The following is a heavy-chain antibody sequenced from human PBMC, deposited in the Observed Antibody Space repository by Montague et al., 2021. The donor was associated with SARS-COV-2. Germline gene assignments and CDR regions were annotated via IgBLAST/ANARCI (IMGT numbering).Heavy chain of an antibody. CDR1: GGSFGDDH. CDR3: ARGHLSVSMSVVVFTSAAYYVDY. Sequence: SETLSLTCAVYGGSFGDDHWSWIRQPPGTGLDLICNIRQSGSTNYNPSLSSRVTISVDTSKNQFSLQLTSVTAADTGLYFCARGHLSVSMSVVVFTSAAYYVDYGGREPRSPSPQ. CDR2: IRQSGST. V-gene: IGHV4-34*01. J-gene: IGHJ4*02. D-gene: IGHD3-22*01.